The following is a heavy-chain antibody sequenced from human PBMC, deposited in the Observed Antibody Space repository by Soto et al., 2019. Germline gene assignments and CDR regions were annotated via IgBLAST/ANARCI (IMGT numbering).Heavy chain of an antibody. V-gene: IGHV1-18*01. CDR2: ISPLNGNT. CDR1: GYTFTTCG. Sequence: QVQLLQSGAEVRKPGASVKLSCKASGYTFTTCGVSWVRQAPGQGLEWMAWISPLNGNTDYAQKIQGRVTVTTDTSTTTTYVELRSLRPDDTALYYCARDLGTYKTPFYFDYWGQGSLVTVSS. D-gene: IGHD7-27*01. CDR3: ARDLGTYKTPFYFDY. J-gene: IGHJ4*02.